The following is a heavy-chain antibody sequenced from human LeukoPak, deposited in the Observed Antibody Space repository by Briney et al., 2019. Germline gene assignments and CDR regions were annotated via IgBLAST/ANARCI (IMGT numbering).Heavy chain of an antibody. CDR3: AKEGYSSSWYSVYYGMDV. Sequence: PGRSLRLSCAASGFTFDDYAMHWLRQAPGKGLEWVSGISWNSGSIGYADSVKGRFTISRDNAKNSLYLQMNSLRAEDTALYYCAKEGYSSSWYSVYYGMDVWGQGTTVTVSS. CDR1: GFTFDDYA. CDR2: ISWNSGSI. J-gene: IGHJ6*02. D-gene: IGHD6-13*01. V-gene: IGHV3-9*01.